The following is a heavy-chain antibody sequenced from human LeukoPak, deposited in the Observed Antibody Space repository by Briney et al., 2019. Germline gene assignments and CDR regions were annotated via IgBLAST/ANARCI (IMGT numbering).Heavy chain of an antibody. J-gene: IGHJ4*02. V-gene: IGHV3-9*01. CDR2: ISWNSGSI. Sequence: GGSLRLSCAASGFTFDDYAMHWVRQAPGKGLEWVSGISWNSGSIGYADSVKGRFTISRDNAKNTLYLQMNSLRAEDTAVYYCAHDSSGYLGYWGQGTLVTVSS. CDR1: GFTFDDYA. CDR3: AHDSSGYLGY. D-gene: IGHD3-22*01.